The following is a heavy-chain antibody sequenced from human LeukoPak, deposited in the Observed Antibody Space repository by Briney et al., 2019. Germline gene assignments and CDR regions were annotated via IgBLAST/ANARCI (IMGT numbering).Heavy chain of an antibody. CDR1: GGSISSSSYY. CDR3: ARHEYGLLDY. D-gene: IGHD4/OR15-4a*01. J-gene: IGHJ4*02. CDR2: IYYSGNT. V-gene: IGHV4-39*01. Sequence: PSETLSLTCTVSGGSISSSSYYWGWIRQPPGKGLEWIGSIYYSGNTYYNPSLKSRVTISVDTSKNQFSLKLSSVTAADTAVYYCARHEYGLLDYWGQGTLVTVSS.